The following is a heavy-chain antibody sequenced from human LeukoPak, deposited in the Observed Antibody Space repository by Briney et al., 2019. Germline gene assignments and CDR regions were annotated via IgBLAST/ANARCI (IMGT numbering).Heavy chain of an antibody. CDR2: IYSGGST. J-gene: IGHJ4*02. CDR1: GFTVSSNY. Sequence: TGGSLRLSCAASGFTVSSNYMSWVRQAPGKGLEWVSVIYSGGSTYYADSVKGRFTISRDNSKNTLYLQMNSLRAEDTAVYYCASDYYGSGSYSLSFDYWGQGTLVTVSS. V-gene: IGHV3-66*01. D-gene: IGHD3-10*01. CDR3: ASDYYGSGSYSLSFDY.